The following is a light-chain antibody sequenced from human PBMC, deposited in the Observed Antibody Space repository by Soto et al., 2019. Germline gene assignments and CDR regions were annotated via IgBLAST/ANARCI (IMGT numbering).Light chain of an antibody. CDR1: QSVSNN. CDR2: GAS. J-gene: IGKJ1*01. Sequence: EIVMTQSPATLSVSPGERATLSCRASQSVSNNLAWYQKKPGQAPRLLIYGASTRATGIPARFSGSGSVTEFTLTISRLQSEDFAGYCCQQYNNWWTFGQGTRVEIK. V-gene: IGKV3-15*01. CDR3: QQYNNWWT.